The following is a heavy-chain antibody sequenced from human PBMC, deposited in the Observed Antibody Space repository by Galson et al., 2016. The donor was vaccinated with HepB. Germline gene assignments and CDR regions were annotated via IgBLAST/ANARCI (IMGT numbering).Heavy chain of an antibody. CDR3: AREEANWDGGGDHWFDS. D-gene: IGHD2-21*02. J-gene: IGHJ5*01. Sequence: CAISGDSVTSDDATWTWIRQSPSGGLEWLGRTYYRSKWYNTYAASVKSRITIDPDTSKNQFSLQLSSLTPEDTAVYYCAREEANWDGGGDHWFDSWGQGTLVTVSS. CDR1: GDSVTSDDAT. V-gene: IGHV6-1*01. CDR2: TYYRSKWYN.